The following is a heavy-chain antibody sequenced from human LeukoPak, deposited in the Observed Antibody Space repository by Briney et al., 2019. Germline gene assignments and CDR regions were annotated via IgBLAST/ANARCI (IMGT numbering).Heavy chain of an antibody. J-gene: IGHJ4*02. D-gene: IGHD1-26*01. CDR3: ARESGELLDY. CDR1: GGSISSSNW. V-gene: IGHV4-4*02. CDR2: IYYSGST. Sequence: PSETLSLTCAVSGGSISSSNWWSWVRQPPGKGLEWSGEIYYSGSTNYNQSLQSRVTISVDKSKNQFSLKLSSVTAADTAVYYCARESGELLDYWGQGTLVTVSS.